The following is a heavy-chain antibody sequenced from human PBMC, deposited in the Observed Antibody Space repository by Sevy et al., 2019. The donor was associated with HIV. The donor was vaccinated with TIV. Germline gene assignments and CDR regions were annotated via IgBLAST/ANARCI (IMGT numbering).Heavy chain of an antibody. J-gene: IGHJ6*02. CDR3: ARVAAASNGMDV. CDR1: GFTFSSYS. Sequence: GGSLRLSCAASGFTFSSYSMNWVRQAPGKGLEWVSSISSSSSYIYYAHSVKGRFTISRDNAKNSLYLQMNSLGAEDTAVYYCARVAAASNGMDVWGQGTTVTVSS. V-gene: IGHV3-21*01. CDR2: ISSSSSYI. D-gene: IGHD6-13*01.